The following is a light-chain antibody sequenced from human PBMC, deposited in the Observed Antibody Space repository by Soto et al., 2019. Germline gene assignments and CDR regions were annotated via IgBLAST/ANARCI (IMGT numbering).Light chain of an antibody. V-gene: IGKV3-20*01. J-gene: IGKJ2*02. CDR1: QSVTSNY. Sequence: ETVLTQSPGTLSLSPGERATLSCRASQSVTSNYLAWYQLKPGQAPRLLIYGATNRATGIPDTFRGSGSGTDFTLTISHLEPEDSAVYYRQQCSSSPRTFGQGTKLELK. CDR3: QQCSSSPRT. CDR2: GAT.